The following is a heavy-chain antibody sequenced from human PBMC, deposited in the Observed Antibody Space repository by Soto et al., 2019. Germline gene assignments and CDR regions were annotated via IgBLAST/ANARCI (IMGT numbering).Heavy chain of an antibody. CDR3: ARDMSPTFGPSPVDI. Sequence: GGSLRLSCAASGFTFSDYYMSWIRQAPGKGLEWVSYISSSGSTIYYADSVKGRFTISRDNAKNSLYLQMNSLRAEDTAVYYCARDMSPTFGPSPVDIWGQGTMVTVSS. CDR1: GFTFSDYY. V-gene: IGHV3-11*01. J-gene: IGHJ3*02. CDR2: ISSSGSTI. D-gene: IGHD3-16*01.